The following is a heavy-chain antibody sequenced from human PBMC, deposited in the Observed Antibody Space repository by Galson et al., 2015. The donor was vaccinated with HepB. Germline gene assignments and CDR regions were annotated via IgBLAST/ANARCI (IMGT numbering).Heavy chain of an antibody. CDR1: GFTFSVYG. CDR3: VKDWSVGATRDDAFEV. CDR2: TSYDGNIK. V-gene: IGHV3-30*18. D-gene: IGHD1-26*01. Sequence: SLRLSCAASGFTFSVYGMHWVRQAPGKGLEWVAVTSYDGNIKYYGDSVKGRFTISRDNSKNTLYLQMNGLRAEDTAVYYCVKDWSVGATRDDAFEVWGQGTMVSVSS. J-gene: IGHJ3*01.